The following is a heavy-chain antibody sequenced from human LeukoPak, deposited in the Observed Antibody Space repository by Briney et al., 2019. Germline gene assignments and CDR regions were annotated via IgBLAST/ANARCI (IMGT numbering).Heavy chain of an antibody. V-gene: IGHV3-7*01. Sequence: PGGSLRLSCAASGFSLSTYWMTWVRQAPGKGLEWVANIKQDGSEKYYVDSVKGRFTISRDNAKNSLYLQMNSLRAEDTAVYYCASNWILDYWDQGTLVTVSS. CDR2: IKQDGSEK. CDR1: GFSLSTYW. CDR3: ASNWILDY. D-gene: IGHD1-20*01. J-gene: IGHJ4*02.